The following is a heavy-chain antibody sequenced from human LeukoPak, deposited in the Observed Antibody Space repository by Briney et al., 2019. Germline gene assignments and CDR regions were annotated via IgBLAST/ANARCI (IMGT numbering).Heavy chain of an antibody. CDR1: GFIFSNHF. CDR3: VKDLTGTWSFDY. CDR2: IGPNGAST. D-gene: IGHD3-9*01. Sequence: GGSLRLSCSTSGFIFSNHFVHWVRQAPGKGLEYVSSIGPNGASTLYADSVKDRFTISRDNSRNALYVQLTSLRLEDTALYYCVKDLTGTWSFDYWGQGTLVTVSS. J-gene: IGHJ4*02. V-gene: IGHV3-64*05.